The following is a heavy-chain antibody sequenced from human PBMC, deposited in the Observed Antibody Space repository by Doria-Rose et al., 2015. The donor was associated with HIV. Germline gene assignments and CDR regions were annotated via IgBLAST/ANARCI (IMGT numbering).Heavy chain of an antibody. CDR2: IFSDDVR. CDR3: ARIKSSRWYHKYYFDF. V-gene: IGHV2-26*01. J-gene: IGHJ4*02. Sequence: QVTLKESGPVLVKPTETLTLTCTVSGVSLSSPGMGASWIRQPPGKALEWLANIFSDDVRSYNTSLKSRLTISRVTSKSQVILTMTDMDPVDTATYYCARIKSSRWYHKYYFDFWGQGTLVIVSA. CDR1: GVSLSSPGMG. D-gene: IGHD6-13*01.